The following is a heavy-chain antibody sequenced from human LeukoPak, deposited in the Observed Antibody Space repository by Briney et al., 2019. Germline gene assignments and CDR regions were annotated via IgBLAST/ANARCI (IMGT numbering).Heavy chain of an antibody. D-gene: IGHD1-26*01. CDR2: ISSSSSYI. CDR1: GFTFSSYS. V-gene: IGHV3-21*04. Sequence: GGSLRLSCAASGFTFSSYSMNWVRQAPGKGLEWVSSISSSSSYIYYADSVKGRFTISRDNAKNTLYLQMNSLRVEDTAVYYCVKGLQWELPFDCWGQGTLVTVSS. J-gene: IGHJ4*02. CDR3: VKGLQWELPFDC.